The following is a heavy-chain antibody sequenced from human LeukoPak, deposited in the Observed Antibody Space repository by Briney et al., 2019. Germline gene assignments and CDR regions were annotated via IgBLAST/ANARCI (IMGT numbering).Heavy chain of an antibody. CDR1: GFTFSHYT. V-gene: IGHV3-21*01. Sequence: GGSLRLSCAASGFTFSHYTINWVRQAPGKGLEWVSSISGTSRYIYYADLVKGRFTISRDNAKNSVYLQMNSLRAEDSAVYYCARDADQSCGGDCRIYWYFDLWGRGTLVTVSS. D-gene: IGHD2-21*02. CDR2: ISGTSRYI. CDR3: ARDADQSCGGDCRIYWYFDL. J-gene: IGHJ2*01.